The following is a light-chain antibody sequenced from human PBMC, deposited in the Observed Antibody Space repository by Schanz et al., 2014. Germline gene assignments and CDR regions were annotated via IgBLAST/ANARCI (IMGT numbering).Light chain of an antibody. CDR2: DVS. J-gene: IGKJ1*01. CDR3: QQRSNWPSGT. CDR1: QSVSSSY. V-gene: IGKV3D-20*02. Sequence: EIVLTQSPGTLSLSPGERATLSCRASQSVSSSYLVWYQQKPGQAPRLLIYDVSSRAIGVPDRFSGSGSGTDFTLTISSLEPEDFAVYYCQQRSNWPSGTFGQGTKVEIK.